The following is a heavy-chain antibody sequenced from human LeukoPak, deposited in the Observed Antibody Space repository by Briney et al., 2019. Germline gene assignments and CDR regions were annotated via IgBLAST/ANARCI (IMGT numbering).Heavy chain of an antibody. CDR3: ARDGYNSDGYGWFDP. V-gene: IGHV3-48*01. CDR1: QFTFSHFN. J-gene: IGHJ5*02. CDR2: IDSRSGST. Sequence: GGSLRLSCADSQFTFSHFNMNWVRQPPGKGLEWVSYIDSRSGSTFYADSGKGRFTISRDNAKNSLYLQMNGLRVEDTAVYYCARDGYNSDGYGWFDPWGQGTPVIVSS. D-gene: IGHD5-24*01.